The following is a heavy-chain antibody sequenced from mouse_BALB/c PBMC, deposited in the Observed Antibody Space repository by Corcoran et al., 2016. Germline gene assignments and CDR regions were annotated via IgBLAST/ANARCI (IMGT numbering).Heavy chain of an antibody. J-gene: IGHJ4*01. CDR2: INPYNDGT. V-gene: IGHV1S136*01. Sequence: EVQLQQSGPELVKPGASVKMSCKASGYTFTSYVMHWVKQKPGQGLEWIGYINPYNDGTKYNEKFKGKATLTSGKSSSTAYMELSSLTSEDSAVYYCARSGIYYGNYFYAMDYWGQGTSVTVSS. D-gene: IGHD2-1*01. CDR3: ARSGIYYGNYFYAMDY. CDR1: GYTFTSYV.